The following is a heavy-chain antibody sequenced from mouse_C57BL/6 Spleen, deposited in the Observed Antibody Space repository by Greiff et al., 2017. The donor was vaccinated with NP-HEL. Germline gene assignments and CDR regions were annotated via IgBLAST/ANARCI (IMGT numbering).Heavy chain of an antibody. V-gene: IGHV2-9-1*01. CDR1: GFSLTSYA. CDR3: ARNYYGSSRPYYFDY. D-gene: IGHD1-1*01. Sequence: VQRVESGPGLVAPSQSLSITCTVSGFSLTSYAISWVRQPPGKGLEWLGVIWTGGGTNYNSALKSRLSISKDNSKSQVFLKMNSLQTDDTARYYCARNYYGSSRPYYFDYWGQGTTLTVSS. CDR2: IWTGGGT. J-gene: IGHJ2*01.